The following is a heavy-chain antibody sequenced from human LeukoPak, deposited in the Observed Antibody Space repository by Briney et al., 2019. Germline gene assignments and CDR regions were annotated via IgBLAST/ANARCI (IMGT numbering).Heavy chain of an antibody. D-gene: IGHD2-2*01. CDR1: GYTFTSYA. CDR3: ARVVPAALGTSGAFDI. Sequence: GASVKVSCKASGYTFTSYAMHWVRQAPGQRLEWMGWINAGNGNTKYSQKFQGRVTITRDTSASTAYMELSSLRSEDTAVYHCARVVPAALGTSGAFDIWGQGTMVTVSS. V-gene: IGHV1-3*01. CDR2: INAGNGNT. J-gene: IGHJ3*02.